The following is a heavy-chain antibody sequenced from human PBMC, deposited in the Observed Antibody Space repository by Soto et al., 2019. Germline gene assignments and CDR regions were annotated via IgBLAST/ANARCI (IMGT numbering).Heavy chain of an antibody. V-gene: IGHV4-59*01. CDR3: ARGAGWWDY. CDR2: VHSDGRT. Sequence: QVQLQESGPGLVTPSETLSLTCTVSGASISNYYWSWIRQPPGQGLEWIAYVHSDGRTNYSPSLNTRVTISADTSRNYFSLKLTSGTAADTAVYYCARGAGWWDYWGQGTLVTVSS. CDR1: GASISNYY. J-gene: IGHJ4*02. D-gene: IGHD2-15*01.